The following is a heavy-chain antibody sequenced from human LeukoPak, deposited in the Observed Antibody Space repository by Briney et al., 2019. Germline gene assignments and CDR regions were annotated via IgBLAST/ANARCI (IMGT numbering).Heavy chain of an antibody. CDR2: IYTSGST. V-gene: IGHV4-61*02. Sequence: PSETLSLTCTVSGYSISSGYYWSWIRQPAGKGLEWIGRIYTSGSTNYNPSLKSRVTISVDTSKNQFSLKLSSVTAADTAVYYCARDYYSSGGVNWFDPWGQGTLVTVSS. CDR3: ARDYYSSGGVNWFDP. CDR1: GYSISSGYY. J-gene: IGHJ5*02. D-gene: IGHD6-19*01.